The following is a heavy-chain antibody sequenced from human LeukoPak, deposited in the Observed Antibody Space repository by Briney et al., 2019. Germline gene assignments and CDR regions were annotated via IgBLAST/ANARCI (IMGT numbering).Heavy chain of an antibody. CDR3: ARGGSSAFDY. D-gene: IGHD6-6*01. J-gene: IGHJ4*02. CDR1: GGTFSSYA. CDR2: IIPIFGTA. Sequence: GASVKVSCKASGGTFSSYAISWVRQAPGQGLEWMGGIIPIFGTANYAQKFQGRVTITTDESTGTAYMELSSLRSEDTAVYYCARGGSSAFDYWGQGTLVTVSS. V-gene: IGHV1-69*05.